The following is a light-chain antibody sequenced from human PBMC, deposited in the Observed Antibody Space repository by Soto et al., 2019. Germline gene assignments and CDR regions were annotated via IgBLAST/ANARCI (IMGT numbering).Light chain of an antibody. CDR2: WAS. J-gene: IGKJ1*01. Sequence: DIVMTQSPDSLAVSLGERATINCKSSQSLFYSSNNKDYLAWYQQKPGQPPRLLIYWASTRESGVPERFSGSGSGIDFTLTVSSLQAEDVAVYYCQQYFNTPWTFGQGTKVEIK. CDR1: QSLFYSSNNKDY. V-gene: IGKV4-1*01. CDR3: QQYFNTPWT.